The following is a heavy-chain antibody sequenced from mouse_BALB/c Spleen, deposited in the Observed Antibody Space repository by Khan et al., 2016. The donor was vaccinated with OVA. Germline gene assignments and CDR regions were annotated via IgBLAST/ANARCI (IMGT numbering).Heavy chain of an antibody. CDR3: ARKDYYDYNPFPN. J-gene: IGHJ3*01. V-gene: IGHV3-2*02. CDR1: GYSITSEYA. D-gene: IGHD2-4*01. Sequence: VQLQQSGPGLVKPSQSLSLTCTVTGYSITSEYAWNWIRQFPGNKLEWMGYINYSGNTRFNPSLKSRTPITRDTSQNQFFLQLNSATTEDTATYYCARKDYYDYNPFPNWGQGTLVTVSA. CDR2: INYSGNT.